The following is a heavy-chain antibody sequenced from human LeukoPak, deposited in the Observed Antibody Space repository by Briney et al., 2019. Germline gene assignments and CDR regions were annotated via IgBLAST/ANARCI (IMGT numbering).Heavy chain of an antibody. D-gene: IGHD6-19*01. CDR3: AKDRGAVGGAFDT. Sequence: GGSLRLSCAASGFTFDDYAMHWVRQAPGKGLEWVSGISWNSGSIGYADSVKGRFTISRDNAKNSLYLQMNSLRAEDMALYYCAKDRGAVGGAFDTWGQETMVTVSS. CDR2: ISWNSGSI. V-gene: IGHV3-9*03. CDR1: GFTFDDYA. J-gene: IGHJ3*02.